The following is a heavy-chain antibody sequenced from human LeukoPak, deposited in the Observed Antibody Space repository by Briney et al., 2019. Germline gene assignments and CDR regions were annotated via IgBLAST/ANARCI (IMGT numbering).Heavy chain of an antibody. Sequence: SETLSLTCTVSGGSINSGNNYWSWIRQPAGKGLEWIGRIYTSGSTNYNPSLKSRVTISVDTSKNQFSLKLSSVTAADTAVYYCVKSNSRYQPWTLDIWGRGTMVTVSS. V-gene: IGHV4-61*02. CDR1: GGSINSGNNY. CDR3: VKSNSRYQPWTLDI. D-gene: IGHD2-2*01. CDR2: IYTSGST. J-gene: IGHJ3*02.